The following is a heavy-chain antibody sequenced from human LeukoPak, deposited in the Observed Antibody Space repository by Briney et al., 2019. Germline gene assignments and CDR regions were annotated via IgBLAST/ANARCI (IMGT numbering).Heavy chain of an antibody. CDR3: ARQRGLAGFDY. CDR2: IYYSGST. D-gene: IGHD6-19*01. CDR1: GGSISSYY. Sequence: SETLSLTCTVSGGSISSYYWSWIRQPPGKGLEWIGYIYYSGSTNYNPSLKSRVTISVDTSKNQFSLKLSSVTAADTAVYYCARQRGLAGFDYWGQGTLVTVSS. J-gene: IGHJ4*02. V-gene: IGHV4-59*08.